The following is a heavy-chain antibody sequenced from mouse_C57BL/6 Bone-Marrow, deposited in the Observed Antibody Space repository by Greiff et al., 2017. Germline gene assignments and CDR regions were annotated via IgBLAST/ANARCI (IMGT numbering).Heavy chain of an antibody. D-gene: IGHD2-12*01. CDR1: GFTFNTYA. CDR3: VRALTPRWYFDV. CDR2: IRSKSSNYAK. V-gene: IGHV10-3*01. J-gene: IGHJ1*03. Sequence: EVHLVESGGGLVQPKGSLKLSCAASGFTFNTYAMHWVRQAPGKGLEWVARIRSKSSNYAKYYADSVKDRFTISRDDSQSMLYLQMNNLKTEDTAMYYCVRALTPRWYFDVWGTGTTVTVSS.